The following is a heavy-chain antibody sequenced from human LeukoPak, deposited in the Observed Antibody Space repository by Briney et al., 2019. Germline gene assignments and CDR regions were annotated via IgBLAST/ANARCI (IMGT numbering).Heavy chain of an antibody. CDR1: GYSISSGYY. J-gene: IGHJ4*02. V-gene: IGHV4-38-2*01. CDR2: IYHSGST. D-gene: IGHD5-18*01. CDR3: ARHSTGGCSYGSPDYFDY. Sequence: SETLSLTCAVSGYSISSGYYWGWIRPPPGKGLEWIGSIYHSGSTYYNPSLKSRVTISVDTSKNQFSLKLSSVTAADTAVYYCARHSTGGCSYGSPDYFDYWGQGTLVTVSS.